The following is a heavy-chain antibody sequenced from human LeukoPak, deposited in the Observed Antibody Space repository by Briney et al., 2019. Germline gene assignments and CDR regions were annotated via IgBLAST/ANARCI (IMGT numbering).Heavy chain of an antibody. V-gene: IGHV3-33*01. CDR1: GFTFSSYG. J-gene: IGHJ4*02. Sequence: GGSLRLSCAASGFTFSSYGMNWVRQAPGKGLEWVAVIWYDGSNKDYADSVKGRFTIPRDNSKNTLYLQMNSLRAEDTAVYYCAREDSSARFDDWGQGTLVTVSS. D-gene: IGHD6-19*01. CDR2: IWYDGSNK. CDR3: AREDSSARFDD.